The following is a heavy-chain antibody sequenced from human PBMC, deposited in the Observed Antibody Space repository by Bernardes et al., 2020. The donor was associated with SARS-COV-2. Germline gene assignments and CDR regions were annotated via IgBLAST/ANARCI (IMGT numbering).Heavy chain of an antibody. D-gene: IGHD1-1*01. Sequence: ASVQVSCKASGYTFSSYDINWVRQATGQGLEWMGWMNPNSGNTGYAQKFQGRVTMTRDTSMSTAYMELSSLRSEDTAVYYCARGRRTIGTTPLGYWGQGTLVTVSS. J-gene: IGHJ4*02. V-gene: IGHV1-8*01. CDR3: ARGRRTIGTTPLGY. CDR2: MNPNSGNT. CDR1: GYTFSSYD.